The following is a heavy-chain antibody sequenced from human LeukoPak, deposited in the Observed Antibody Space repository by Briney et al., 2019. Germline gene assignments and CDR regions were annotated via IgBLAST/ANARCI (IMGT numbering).Heavy chain of an antibody. V-gene: IGHV3-30-3*01. J-gene: IGHJ6*02. D-gene: IGHD2-2*01. Sequence: GGSLRLSCAASGFTFSSYAMHWVRRAPGKGLEWVAVISYDGSNKYYADSVKGRFTISRDNSKNTLYLQMNSLRAEDTAVYYCARDRGYCSSTSCPYYYYGMDVWGQGTTVTVSS. CDR3: ARDRGYCSSTSCPYYYYGMDV. CDR2: ISYDGSNK. CDR1: GFTFSSYA.